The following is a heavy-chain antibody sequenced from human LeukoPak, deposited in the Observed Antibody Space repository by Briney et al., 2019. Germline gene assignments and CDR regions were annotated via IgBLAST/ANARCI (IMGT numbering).Heavy chain of an antibody. D-gene: IGHD7-27*01. Sequence: ASETLSLTCAVSGGSISSSNWWSWVRQPPGKGLEWIGEIYHSGSTNYNPSLKSRVTISVDKSKNQFSLKLSSVTAADTAVYYCARVPTGDGYYYYYGMDVWGQGTTVTVSS. CDR1: GGSISSSNW. CDR2: IYHSGST. V-gene: IGHV4-4*02. J-gene: IGHJ6*02. CDR3: ARVPTGDGYYYYYGMDV.